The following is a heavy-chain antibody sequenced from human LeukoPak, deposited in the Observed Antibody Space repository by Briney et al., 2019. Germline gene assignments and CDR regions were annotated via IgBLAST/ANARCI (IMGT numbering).Heavy chain of an antibody. J-gene: IGHJ5*02. CDR1: GGSISSTNYY. CDR2: IFYSGTT. V-gene: IGHV4-39*07. Sequence: SETLSLTCTVSGGSISSTNYYWGWIRQPPGKGLEWIGSIFYSGTTYYNPSLKSRITISVDTSKNQFSLKLSSVTAADTAVYYCATVRNSGYSGNWIRGLGWFDPWGQGTLVTVSS. CDR3: ATVRNSGYSGNWIRGLGWFDP. D-gene: IGHD5-12*01.